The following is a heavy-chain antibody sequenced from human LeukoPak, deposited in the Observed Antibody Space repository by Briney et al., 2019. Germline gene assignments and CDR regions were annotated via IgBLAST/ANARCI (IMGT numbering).Heavy chain of an antibody. CDR2: IKQDGSEK. J-gene: IGHJ5*02. Sequence: ETLSLTCAVYGGSFSGYYWSWIRQPPGKGLEWVANIKQDGSEKYYVDSVKGRFTISRDDAKNSLYLQMNSLRAEDTAVYYCARPKGYSYGGGGFDPWGQGTLVTVSS. CDR3: ARPKGYSYGGGGFDP. D-gene: IGHD5-18*01. CDR1: GGSFSGYY. V-gene: IGHV3-7*01.